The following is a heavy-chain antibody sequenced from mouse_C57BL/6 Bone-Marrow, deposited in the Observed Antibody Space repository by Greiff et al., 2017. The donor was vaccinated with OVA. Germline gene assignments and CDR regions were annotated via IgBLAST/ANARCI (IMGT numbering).Heavy chain of an antibody. CDR1: GFTFSDYG. V-gene: IGHV5-17*01. CDR3: ARGGLYSNSYAMDY. Sequence: DVQLQESGGGLVKPGGSLKLSCAASGFTFSDYGMHWVRQAPEKGLEWVAYISSGSSTIYYADTVKGRSTLSRDNATHTLFLQMTSLRSEDTAMYDCARGGLYSNSYAMDYWGQGTSVTVSA. J-gene: IGHJ4*01. CDR2: ISSGSSTI. D-gene: IGHD2-5*01.